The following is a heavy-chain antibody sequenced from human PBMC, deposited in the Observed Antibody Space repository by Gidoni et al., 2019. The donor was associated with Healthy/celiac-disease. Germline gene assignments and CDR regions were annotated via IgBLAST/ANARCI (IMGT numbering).Heavy chain of an antibody. J-gene: IGHJ4*02. Sequence: EVQLVASGGGLVQPGRSLRLSCAASGFTFDDYAMHWVRQAPGKGLEWVSGISWNSGSIGYADSVKGRFTISRDNAKNSLYLQMNSLRAEDTALYYCAKAVYSYGSILDYWGQGTLVTVSS. CDR2: ISWNSGSI. CDR1: GFTFDDYA. D-gene: IGHD5-18*01. CDR3: AKAVYSYGSILDY. V-gene: IGHV3-9*01.